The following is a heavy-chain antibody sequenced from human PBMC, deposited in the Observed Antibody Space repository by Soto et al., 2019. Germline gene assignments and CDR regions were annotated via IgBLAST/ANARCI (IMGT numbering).Heavy chain of an antibody. Sequence: SLRLSCRTSVFTFSSYSIHCFLHTPDKGLEWVAVTAPDDGLKLYADSVKGLLTVSRDNSKNTLYLQMDRLRVEDTGVYYCAREVVMLKWFFEKWGKGITVNVS. D-gene: IGHD3-10*01. V-gene: IGHV3-30-3*01. CDR1: VFTFSSYS. CDR3: AREVVMLKWFFEK. J-gene: IGHJ6*03. CDR2: TAPDDGLK.